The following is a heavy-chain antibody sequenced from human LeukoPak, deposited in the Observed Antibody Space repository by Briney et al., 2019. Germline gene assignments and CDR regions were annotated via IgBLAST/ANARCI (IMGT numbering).Heavy chain of an antibody. Sequence: PSETLSLTCTVSGGSISSYYWSWIRQPPGKGLEWIGYIYYSGSTYYNPSLKSRVTISVDTSKNQFSLKLSSVTAADTAVYYCARDFRYSSSWPPTRYYYYGMDVWGQGTTVTVSS. D-gene: IGHD6-13*01. V-gene: IGHV4-30-4*01. CDR2: IYYSGST. CDR3: ARDFRYSSSWPPTRYYYYGMDV. CDR1: GGSISSYY. J-gene: IGHJ6*02.